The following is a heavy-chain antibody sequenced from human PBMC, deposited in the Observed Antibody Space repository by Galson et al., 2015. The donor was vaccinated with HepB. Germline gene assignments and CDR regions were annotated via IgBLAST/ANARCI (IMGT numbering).Heavy chain of an antibody. CDR1: GYTFTSYA. D-gene: IGHD4-23*01. J-gene: IGHJ5*02. CDR3: ARDTTVVTPGAFDP. V-gene: IGHV1-3*01. CDR2: INAGNGNT. Sequence: QSGAEVKKPGASVKVSCKASGYTFTSYAMHWVRQAPGQRLEWMGWINAGNGNTKYSQKFQGRVTITRDTSASTAYMELSSLRSEDTAVYYCARDTTVVTPGAFDPWGQGTLVTVSS.